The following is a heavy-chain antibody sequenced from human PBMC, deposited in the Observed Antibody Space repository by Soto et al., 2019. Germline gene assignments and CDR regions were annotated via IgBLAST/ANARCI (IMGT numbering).Heavy chain of an antibody. V-gene: IGHV2-26*01. D-gene: IGHD2-8*02. Sequence: SGPTLVNPTETLTLTCTVSGFSLSNARMGVSWIRQPPGKALEWLAHIFSNDEKSYSTSLKSRLTISKDTSKSQVVLTMTNMDPVDTATYYCVLSYWYGDRDSLDYWAQRTPVTVSA. J-gene: IGHJ4*02. CDR3: VLSYWYGDRDSLDY. CDR1: GFSLSNARMG. CDR2: IFSNDEK.